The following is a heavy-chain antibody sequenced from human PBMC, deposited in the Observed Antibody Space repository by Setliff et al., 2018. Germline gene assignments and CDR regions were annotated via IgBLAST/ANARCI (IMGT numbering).Heavy chain of an antibody. CDR1: GFTFSDYY. CDR2: ISGSGGST. V-gene: IGHV3-23*01. J-gene: IGHJ4*02. Sequence: PGGSLRLSCAASGFTFSDYYMSWVRQAPGKGLEWVSAISGSGGSTYYADSVKGRFTISRDNSKNTLSLQMNSLRAEDTAVYYCARAFYYDFWTFDYWGQGTLVTVSS. CDR3: ARAFYYDFWTFDY. D-gene: IGHD3-3*01.